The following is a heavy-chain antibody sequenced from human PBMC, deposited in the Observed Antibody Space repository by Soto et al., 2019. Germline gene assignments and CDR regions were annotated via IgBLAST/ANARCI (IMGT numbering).Heavy chain of an antibody. J-gene: IGHJ4*02. CDR2: IYYRGNA. CDR1: DDSINSDKYY. D-gene: IGHD3-9*01. Sequence: SETLSLTCSVSDDSINSDKYYWGWIRQPPGKGLEWIGSIYYRGNAYYNPSLQTRVTISLDKSKSQFSLRLNSVTAADSAVFFCARLEGLATISYYFDFWGPGALVTVSS. V-gene: IGHV4-39*01. CDR3: ARLEGLATISYYFDF.